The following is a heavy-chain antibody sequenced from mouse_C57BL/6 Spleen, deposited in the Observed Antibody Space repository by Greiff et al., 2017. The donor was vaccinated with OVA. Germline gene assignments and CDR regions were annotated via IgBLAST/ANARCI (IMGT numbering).Heavy chain of an antibody. J-gene: IGHJ3*01. D-gene: IGHD2-12*01. CDR3: ARERGSYYPGCAD. CDR2: INPYYGET. V-gene: IGHV1-20*01. Sequence: EVQLQQSGPELVQPGDSVKISCKASGYSFTGYFMNWVLQSHGKSLEWIGRINPYYGETFYNQQFKGKATLTVDKSSSTAHMELRSLTSDDSAVYFCARERGSYYPGCADWGQGTLVTVSA. CDR1: GYSFTGYF.